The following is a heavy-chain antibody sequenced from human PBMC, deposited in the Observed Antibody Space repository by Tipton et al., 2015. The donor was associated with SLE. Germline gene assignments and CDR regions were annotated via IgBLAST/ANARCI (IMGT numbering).Heavy chain of an antibody. Sequence: TLSLTCDVNGGSFSCYYWSWIRQSSGKGVEWIGEVNHLGTIYYNASLKRRVTITIDTSKSHFSLKLASVTAADTAVYYCARVEGMITYGGIAGDWVQGTVVTVSS. CDR3: ARVEGMITYGGIAGD. V-gene: IGHV4-34*01. D-gene: IGHD3-16*01. CDR2: VNHLGTI. CDR1: GGSFSCYY. J-gene: IGHJ4*02.